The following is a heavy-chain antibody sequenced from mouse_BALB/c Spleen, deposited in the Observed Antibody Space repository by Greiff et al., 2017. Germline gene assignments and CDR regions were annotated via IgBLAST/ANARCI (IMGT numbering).Heavy chain of an antibody. CDR3: ARITTVPSYWYFDV. CDR1: GDSITSGY. D-gene: IGHD1-1*01. J-gene: IGHJ1*01. Sequence: EVKVEESGPSLVKPSQTLSLTCSVTGDSITSGYWNWIRKFPGNKLEYMGYISYSGSTYYNPSLKSRISITRDTSKNQYYLQLNSVTTEDTATYYCARITTVPSYWYFDVWGAGTTVTVSS. V-gene: IGHV3-8*02. CDR2: ISYSGST.